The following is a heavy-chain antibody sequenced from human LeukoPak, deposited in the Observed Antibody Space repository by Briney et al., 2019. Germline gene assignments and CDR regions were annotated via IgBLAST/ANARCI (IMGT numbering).Heavy chain of an antibody. CDR1: GGSISSGGYS. V-gene: IGHV4-30-2*01. CDR3: ASRSGYSYGSAYYGMDV. D-gene: IGHD5-18*01. J-gene: IGHJ6*02. Sequence: SENLSLTCAVSGGSISSGGYSWSWIRQPPGKGLEWIGYIYHSGSTYYNPSLKSRVTISVDRSKNQFSLKLSSVTAADTAVYYCASRSGYSYGSAYYGMDVWGQGTTVTVSS. CDR2: IYHSGST.